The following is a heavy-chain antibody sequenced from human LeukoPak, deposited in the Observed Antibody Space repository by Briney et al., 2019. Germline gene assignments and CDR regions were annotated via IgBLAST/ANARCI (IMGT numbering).Heavy chain of an antibody. Sequence: PGGSLRLSCAASGFTFSSYWMSWVRQAPGKGLEWVANIKQDGSEKYYVDSVKGRFTISRDNAKNSLYLQMNSQRAEDTAVYYCARLAARYYFDYWGQGTLVTVSS. CDR3: ARLAARYYFDY. J-gene: IGHJ4*02. V-gene: IGHV3-7*01. CDR1: GFTFSSYW. CDR2: IKQDGSEK. D-gene: IGHD2-15*01.